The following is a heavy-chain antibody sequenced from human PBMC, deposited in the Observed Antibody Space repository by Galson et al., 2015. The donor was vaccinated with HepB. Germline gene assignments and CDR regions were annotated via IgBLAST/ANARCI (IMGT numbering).Heavy chain of an antibody. V-gene: IGHV3-7*01. D-gene: IGHD3-10*01. CDR2: IEEDGTEK. CDR1: GFTFSDYW. J-gene: IGHJ6*04. Sequence: SLRLSCAASGFTFSDYWMTWVRQIPGKGLQWVANIEEDGTEKNYVDSVRGRFTISRDNVQDSLYLQMSSLRVEDTAVYYCARGHGFFVWGKRTTVTVSS. CDR3: ARGHGFFV.